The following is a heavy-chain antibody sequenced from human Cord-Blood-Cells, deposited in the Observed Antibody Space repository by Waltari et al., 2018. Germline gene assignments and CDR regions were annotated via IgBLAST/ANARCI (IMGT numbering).Heavy chain of an antibody. CDR1: GGSISSSSYY. CDR2: IYYSGST. D-gene: IGHD3-10*01. V-gene: IGHV4-39*01. Sequence: QLQLQESGPGLVKPSETLSLTCTVSGGSISSSSYYWGWIRQPPGKGLEWIGSIYYSGSTYYNPSLKSRVTISVDTSKNQFSLKLSSVTAADTAVYYCARHPYYYGLGSYYYWGQGTLVTVSS. CDR3: ARHPYYYGLGSYYY. J-gene: IGHJ4*02.